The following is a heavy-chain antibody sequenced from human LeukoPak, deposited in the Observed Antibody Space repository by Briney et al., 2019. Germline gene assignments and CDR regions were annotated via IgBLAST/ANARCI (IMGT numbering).Heavy chain of an antibody. CDR2: ISAYNGNT. D-gene: IGHD5-18*01. CDR3: ARELPPRGIHYGMDV. J-gene: IGHJ6*02. V-gene: IGHV1-18*01. CDR1: GYTFTSYG. Sequence: ASVKVPCKASGYTFTSYGISWVRQAPGQGLEWMGWISAYNGNTNYAQKLQGRVTMTTDTSTSTAYMELRSLRSDDTAVYYCARELPPRGIHYGMDVWGQGTTVTVSS.